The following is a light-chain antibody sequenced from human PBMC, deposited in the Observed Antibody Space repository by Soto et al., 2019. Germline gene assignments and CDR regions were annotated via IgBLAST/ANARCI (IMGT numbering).Light chain of an antibody. CDR1: QRLLHSNGNPF. J-gene: IGKJ2*01. V-gene: IGKV2-28*01. CDR3: MQALETPYT. Sequence: EIVMTQSPPSLTVTPGEPASISCRSSQRLLHSNGNPFLDWYLQKPGQSPQLLIYLGSNRASGVPDRVSGSEAGTDFTLKISRVEAEDVGVYYCMQALETPYTFGQGTKV. CDR2: LGS.